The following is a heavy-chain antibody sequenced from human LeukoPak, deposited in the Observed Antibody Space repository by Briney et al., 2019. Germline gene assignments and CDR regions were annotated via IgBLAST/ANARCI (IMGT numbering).Heavy chain of an antibody. CDR1: GGSFSGYY. CDR3: ARPQGTGYSYGYNFDY. Sequence: PSETLSLTCAVYGGSFSGYYWSWIRQPPGKGLEWIGEINHSGGTNYNPSLKSRVTISVDTSKNQFSLKLSSVTAADTAVYYCARPQGTGYSYGYNFDYWGQGTLVTVSS. CDR2: INHSGGT. J-gene: IGHJ4*02. D-gene: IGHD5-18*01. V-gene: IGHV4-34*01.